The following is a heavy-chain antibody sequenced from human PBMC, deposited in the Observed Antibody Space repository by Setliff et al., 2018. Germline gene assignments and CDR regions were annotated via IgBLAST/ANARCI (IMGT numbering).Heavy chain of an antibody. CDR2: TIPIFGTT. Sequence: ASVKVSCKAFGYTFAKYGISWVRQAPGQGLEWMGGTIPIFGTTNYAQKFQGRVTIITDESTSTAYMELSSLTSADTAVYYCAREGVDTRSSTDYRYYMDVWGKGTTVTVSS. CDR3: AREGVDTRSSTDYRYYMDV. D-gene: IGHD5-18*01. V-gene: IGHV1-69*05. CDR1: GYTFAKYG. J-gene: IGHJ6*03.